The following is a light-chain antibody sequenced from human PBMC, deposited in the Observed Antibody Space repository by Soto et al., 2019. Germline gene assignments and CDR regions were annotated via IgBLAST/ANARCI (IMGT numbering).Light chain of an antibody. CDR2: GAS. J-gene: IGKJ1*01. Sequence: EVVMTQSPATLSVSPGERATLSCRASETVATNLAWYQQKPGQAPRLLISGASTRAAGISDRFRGSGSGTEFTLTISSLQSEDFAVYYCQQYNNWPQTFGQGTKVDI. CDR1: ETVATN. CDR3: QQYNNWPQT. V-gene: IGKV3-15*01.